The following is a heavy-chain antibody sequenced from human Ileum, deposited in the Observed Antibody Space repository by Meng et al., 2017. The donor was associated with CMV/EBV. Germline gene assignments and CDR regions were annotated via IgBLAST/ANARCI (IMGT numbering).Heavy chain of an antibody. D-gene: IGHD2-15*01. V-gene: IGHV3-53*01. Sequence: GESLKISCAASGFSVSSDYMSWVRQAPGKGLEWVSVIYSGGGTYYADSVKGRFTISRDSSENTVYLQMNGLRAEDTAVYYCGRDPGLPNGMDVWGQGTTVTVSS. CDR2: IYSGGGT. CDR3: GRDPGLPNGMDV. CDR1: GFSVSSDY. J-gene: IGHJ6*02.